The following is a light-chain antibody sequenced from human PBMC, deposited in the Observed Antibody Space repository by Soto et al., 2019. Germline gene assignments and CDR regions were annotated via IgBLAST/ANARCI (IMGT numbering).Light chain of an antibody. CDR1: QDTRTS. CDR3: QHYHYLPPFT. J-gene: IGKJ3*01. V-gene: IGKV1-33*01. Sequence: DIQMTQSPSSLSASVGARVSITCQASQDTRTSLSWFQQKPGRAPKHLIYGASYLETGVPSRFRGSGSGTDFTFTISSLHPEDIGTYYCQHYHYLPPFTFGPGTKVDIK. CDR2: GAS.